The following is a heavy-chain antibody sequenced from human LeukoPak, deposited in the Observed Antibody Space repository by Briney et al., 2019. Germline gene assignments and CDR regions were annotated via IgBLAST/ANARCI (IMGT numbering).Heavy chain of an antibody. CDR3: ARRYCSGGSCYFDY. CDR1: GGSFSGYY. CDR2: INHSGST. J-gene: IGHJ4*02. Sequence: SETLSLTCAVYGGSFSGYYWSWIRQPPGKGLEWIGEINHSGSTNYNPSLKSRVTISVDTSKNQFSLKLSSVTAADTAVYYCARRYCSGGSCYFDYWGQGTLVTVSS. V-gene: IGHV4-34*01. D-gene: IGHD2-15*01.